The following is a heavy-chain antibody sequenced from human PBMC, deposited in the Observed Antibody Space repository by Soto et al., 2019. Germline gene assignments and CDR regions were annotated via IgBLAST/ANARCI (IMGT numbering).Heavy chain of an antibody. CDR1: GFTFSSYS. V-gene: IGHV3-21*01. Sequence: EVQLVESGGGLVKPGGSLRLSCAASGFTFSSYSMNWVRQAPGKGLEWVSSISSSSSYIYYADSVKGRVTISRDNAKNSLYLQMNSLRAEDTAVYYCARDRCGTTCQFNYYYYGMDVWGQGTTVTVSS. CDR2: ISSSSSYI. D-gene: IGHD2-2*01. CDR3: ARDRCGTTCQFNYYYYGMDV. J-gene: IGHJ6*02.